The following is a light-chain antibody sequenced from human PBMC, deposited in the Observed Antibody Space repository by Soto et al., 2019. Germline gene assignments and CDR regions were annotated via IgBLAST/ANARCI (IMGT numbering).Light chain of an antibody. V-gene: IGKV1-9*01. CDR2: AAS. J-gene: IGKJ5*01. CDR1: QGISSS. CDR3: QQFNSYPVT. Sequence: DIPLTQSPSFLSASVGDRVTITCRASQGISSSLAWYQQKPGKAPNYLVYAASTLQSGVPSRFSGSGSGTEFTLTISSLQPEDFATYYCQQFNSYPVTFGQGTRLEIK.